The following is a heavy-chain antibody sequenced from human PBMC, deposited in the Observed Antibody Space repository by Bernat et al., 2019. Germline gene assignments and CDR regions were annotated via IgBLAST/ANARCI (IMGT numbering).Heavy chain of an antibody. Sequence: EVQLLASGGGLVQPGGSLRLSCAAPGSTLRKYAMNWVRQAPGRGLEWVSSISETGGRTYYADSVKGRFTISRDNSKNTLYLQMNSLRAGDTAVYYCAKDKAGTTSFDDWGQGTLVTVSS. CDR3: AKDKAGTTSFDD. J-gene: IGHJ4*02. CDR2: ISETGGRT. D-gene: IGHD1-7*01. CDR1: GSTLRKYA. V-gene: IGHV3-23*01.